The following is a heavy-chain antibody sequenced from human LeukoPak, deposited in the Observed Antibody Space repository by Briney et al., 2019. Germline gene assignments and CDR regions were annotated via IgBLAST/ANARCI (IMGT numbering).Heavy chain of an antibody. D-gene: IGHD3-10*01. V-gene: IGHV3-23*01. CDR3: AKGAGGSYGLYYFDY. CDR1: GFTFSSYE. Sequence: GGSLRLSCAASGFTFSSYEMSWFRQTPGKGLEWVSSIIASGGTTYYADSVKGRFTISRDNSKNTVYLQMNTLRAEDTAVYYCAKGAGGSYGLYYFDYWGQGALVTVSS. J-gene: IGHJ4*02. CDR2: IIASGGTT.